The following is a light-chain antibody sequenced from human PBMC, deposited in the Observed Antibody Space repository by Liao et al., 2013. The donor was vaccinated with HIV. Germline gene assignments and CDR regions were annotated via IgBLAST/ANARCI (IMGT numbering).Light chain of an antibody. CDR3: QTWDSSTACVV. J-gene: IGLJ2*01. Sequence: SYELTQPPSVSVSPGQTASITCSGDKLGDEYASWYQQKPGQSPVLVIYQDTRRPSGIPERFSGSNSGNTATLTISGTQAMDEADYYCQTWDSSTACVVLGGGTKLTV. V-gene: IGLV3-1*01. CDR1: KLGDEY. CDR2: QDT.